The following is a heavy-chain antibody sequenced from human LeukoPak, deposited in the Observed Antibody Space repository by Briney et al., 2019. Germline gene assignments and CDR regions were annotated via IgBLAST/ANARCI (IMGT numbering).Heavy chain of an antibody. CDR1: GFSFSSYA. J-gene: IGHJ4*02. Sequence: GGSLRLSCAASGFSFSSYAMNWVRQAPGEGLEWVSAITGSGDSTYYADSVKGRFTISRDNSKYTLYLQMNSLRAEDTAAYYCAKAPYSGGWRDFDSWGQGTLVTVSS. CDR2: ITGSGDST. CDR3: AKAPYSGGWRDFDS. V-gene: IGHV3-23*01. D-gene: IGHD6-19*01.